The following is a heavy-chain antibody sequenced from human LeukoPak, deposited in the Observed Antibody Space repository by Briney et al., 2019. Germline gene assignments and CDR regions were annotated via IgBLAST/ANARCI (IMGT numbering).Heavy chain of an antibody. Sequence: ASVKVSCKASGGTFSTYAISWVRQAPGQGLEWMGWINPNSGGTNYAQKFQGRVTMTRDTSISTAYMELSRLRSDDTAVYYCARGMYTAFDYWGQGTLVTVSS. CDR1: GGTFSTYA. CDR3: ARGMYTAFDY. J-gene: IGHJ4*02. V-gene: IGHV1-2*02. D-gene: IGHD2-21*02. CDR2: INPNSGGT.